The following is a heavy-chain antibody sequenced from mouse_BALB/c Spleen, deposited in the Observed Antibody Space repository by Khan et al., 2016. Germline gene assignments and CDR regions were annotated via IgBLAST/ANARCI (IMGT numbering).Heavy chain of an antibody. Sequence: VQLQQSGPELVKPGASVKVSCKASGYAFTSYNMYWVKQSHGKSLEWIGYIDPYNGGTSYNQKFKGKATLTVDKSSSTAYMHLNSLTSEDSAVSYCARAAISTVVAKGIKYWGQGTTLTVSS. CDR1: GYAFTSYN. CDR2: IDPYNGGT. CDR3: ARAAISTVVAKGIKY. D-gene: IGHD1-1*01. J-gene: IGHJ2*01. V-gene: IGHV1S135*01.